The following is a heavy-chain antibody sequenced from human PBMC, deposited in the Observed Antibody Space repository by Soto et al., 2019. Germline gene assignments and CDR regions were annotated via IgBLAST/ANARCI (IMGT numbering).Heavy chain of an antibody. CDR3: AGGDNDY. Sequence: GAAVKVSFKASGYTFTNYYVQWVRQAPGQGLEWMGVIHPDGGHTTYSQKLQDRVTMTRDTFTSTIYMELSSLRSEDTDVYYCAGGDNDYWGQGTLVTVSS. CDR1: GYTFTNYY. J-gene: IGHJ4*02. V-gene: IGHV1-46*01. CDR2: IHPDGGHT. D-gene: IGHD2-21*02.